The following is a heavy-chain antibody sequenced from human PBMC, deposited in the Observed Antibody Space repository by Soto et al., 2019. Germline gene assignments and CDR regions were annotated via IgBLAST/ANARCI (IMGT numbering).Heavy chain of an antibody. J-gene: IGHJ5*02. CDR3: ARQGYSTNLYISNLFDP. Sequence: QMQLQESRPGLVKPSETLSLTCTVSGGSISSSSYFWGWIRQPPGKGLEWIGSIHYSGNTYYSPSLKSRVTISVDTSRNQLSLKLSSVTAADTAVYYCARQGYSTNLYISNLFDPWVQGMLVTVSP. CDR1: GGSISSSSYF. CDR2: IHYSGNT. V-gene: IGHV4-39*01. D-gene: IGHD6-13*01.